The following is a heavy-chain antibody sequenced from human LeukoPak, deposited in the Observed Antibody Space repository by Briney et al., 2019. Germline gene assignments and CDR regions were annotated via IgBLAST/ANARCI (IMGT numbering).Heavy chain of an antibody. CDR2: IIPILGIA. D-gene: IGHD2-8*01. J-gene: IGHJ6*02. Sequence: RASVKVSCKASGGTFSSYAISWVRQAPGQGLEWMGRIIPILGIANYAQKFQGRVTITADKSTSTAYMELSSLRSEDTAVYYCASAIICTNGVCYSDYYYYYGMDVWGQGTTVTVSS. V-gene: IGHV1-69*04. CDR1: GGTFSSYA. CDR3: ASAIICTNGVCYSDYYYYYGMDV.